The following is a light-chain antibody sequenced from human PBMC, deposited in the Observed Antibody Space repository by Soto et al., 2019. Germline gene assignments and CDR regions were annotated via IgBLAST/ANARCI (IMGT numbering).Light chain of an antibody. CDR2: DTS. J-gene: IGKJ1*01. CDR1: LTVAGC. CDR3: HLTRPT. V-gene: IGKV3-11*01. Sequence: IVLTQSQATLSLSPGERATFSCRARLTVAGCLAWYQQKPGQAPRLLIYDTSNRTTGSPARFSGSGSGTDFTLTISSLDSEDFSCYYCHLTRPTFGQGTKVEIK.